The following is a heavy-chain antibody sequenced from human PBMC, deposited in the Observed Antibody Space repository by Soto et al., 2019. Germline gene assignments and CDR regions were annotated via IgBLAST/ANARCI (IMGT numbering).Heavy chain of an antibody. CDR2: INPNSGGT. J-gene: IGHJ6*02. V-gene: IGHV1-2*04. CDR1: GYTFTGYY. D-gene: IGHD3-10*01. Sequence: AASVKVSCKASGYTFTGYYMHWVRQAPGQGLEWMGWINPNSGGTNYAQKFQGWVTMTRDTSISTAYMELSRLRSDDTAVYYCARRGREGNSYYMDVWGQGTTVTVSS. CDR3: ARRGREGNSYYMDV.